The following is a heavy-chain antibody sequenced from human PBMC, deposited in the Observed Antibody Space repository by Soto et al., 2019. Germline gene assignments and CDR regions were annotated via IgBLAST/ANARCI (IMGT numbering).Heavy chain of an antibody. CDR2: THYSGST. V-gene: IGHV4-59*01. D-gene: IGHD4-17*01. Sequence: SETLSLTCTVSGGSITDYYWSWIRQSPRKGLEWIGNTHYSGSTNYNPSLKSRVTISVDTSKTQFSLKLTSATAADTAVYYCSREGAFGDTPWGQGTLVTVSS. J-gene: IGHJ5*02. CDR1: GGSITDYY. CDR3: SREGAFGDTP.